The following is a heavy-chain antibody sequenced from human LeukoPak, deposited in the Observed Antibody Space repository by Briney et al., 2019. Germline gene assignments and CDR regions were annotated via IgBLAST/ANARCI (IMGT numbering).Heavy chain of an antibody. D-gene: IGHD6-19*01. J-gene: IGHJ6*02. CDR3: ARDLRSVAGTYYYYGMDV. V-gene: IGHV4-59*01. CDR2: TYYTGST. Sequence: SETLSLTCAVYGGSFSGYYWSWIRQPPGKGLEWIGYTYYTGSTNYNPSLKSRVTISVDTSKSQFSLKLNSVTAADTAVYYCARDLRSVAGTYYYYGMDVWGQGTTVTVSS. CDR1: GGSFSGYY.